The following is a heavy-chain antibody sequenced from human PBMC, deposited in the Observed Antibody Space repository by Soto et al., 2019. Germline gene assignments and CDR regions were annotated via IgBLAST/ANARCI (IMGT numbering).Heavy chain of an antibody. CDR1: GFTFSSNS. J-gene: IGHJ5*02. V-gene: IGHV3-21*01. Sequence: GGSLRLSCAASGFTFSSNSMNWFRQAPGKGLEWVSSISSSSSYIYYADSVKGRFTISRDNAKNSLYLQMNSLRAEDTAVYYCARDKADIAAAGTFWFDPWGQGTQVTVPS. D-gene: IGHD6-13*01. CDR2: ISSSSSYI. CDR3: ARDKADIAAAGTFWFDP.